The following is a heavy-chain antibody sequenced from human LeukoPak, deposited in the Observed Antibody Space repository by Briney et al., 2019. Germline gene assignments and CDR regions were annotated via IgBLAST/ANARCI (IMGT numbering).Heavy chain of an antibody. CDR2: INPSGGST. D-gene: IGHD3-3*01. CDR3: ARENTLFGVDY. CDR1: GYTFTSYY. J-gene: IGHJ4*02. V-gene: IGHV1-46*01. Sequence: APVKVSCKASGYTFTSYYMHWVRQAPGQGLEWMGIINPSGGSTSYAQKFQGRVTMTRDTSISTAYMELSSLISDDTAVYYCARENTLFGVDYWGQGTLVTVSS.